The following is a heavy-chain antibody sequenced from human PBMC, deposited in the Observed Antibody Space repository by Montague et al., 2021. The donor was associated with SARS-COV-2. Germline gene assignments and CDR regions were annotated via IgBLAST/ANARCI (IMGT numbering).Heavy chain of an antibody. D-gene: IGHD6-19*01. Sequence: SETLSLTCTVSGGSIRSTTFYWGWIRPSHGRGLVWIVYIYEGDTTYYNLSLKSRVAVSLDTPNNQFSLKITSLIVADTAIYYCVTPGKTAVAGQFDYWGPGILVTVSS. J-gene: IGHJ4*02. CDR2: IYEGDTT. CDR1: GGSIRSTTFY. CDR3: VTPGKTAVAGQFDY. V-gene: IGHV4-39*07.